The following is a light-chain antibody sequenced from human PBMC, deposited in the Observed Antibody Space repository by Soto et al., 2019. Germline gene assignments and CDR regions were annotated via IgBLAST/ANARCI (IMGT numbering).Light chain of an antibody. CDR3: QQRSNW. J-gene: IGKJ1*01. CDR2: DAS. CDR1: QSVSNY. V-gene: IGKV3-11*01. Sequence: EIVLTQSPATLSLSPGERATLSCRASQSVSNYLAWYQQKPGQAPRLLIYDASNRATGIPARFSGGGSGTDFTLTISSLQSEDFAVYYCQQRSNWFGQGTRWIS.